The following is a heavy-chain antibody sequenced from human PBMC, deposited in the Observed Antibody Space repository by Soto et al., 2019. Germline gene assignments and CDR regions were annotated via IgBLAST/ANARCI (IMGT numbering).Heavy chain of an antibody. CDR3: ACGEEEGADYFDY. D-gene: IGHD3-10*01. J-gene: IGHJ4*02. Sequence: QVQLVESGGGVVQPGRSLRLSCAASGFTFSSYAMHWVRQAPGKGLEWVAVISYDGSNKYYADSVKGRFTIARDNSKNTLYLQMNSLRAEATAVYSCACGEEEGADYFDYWGQGTLVTVSS. V-gene: IGHV3-30-3*01. CDR2: ISYDGSNK. CDR1: GFTFSSYA.